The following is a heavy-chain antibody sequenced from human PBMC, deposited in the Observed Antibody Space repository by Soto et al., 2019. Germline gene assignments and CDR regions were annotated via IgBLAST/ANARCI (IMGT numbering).Heavy chain of an antibody. CDR3: ARGFCSSTTCRPLY. Sequence: SETLSLTCTVSGGSISSSSYYWGWIRQPPGKGLEWIGSIYYSGSTYYNPSLKGRFTISRDNAKNSLYLQMNSLRGEDTAVYYCARGFCSSTTCRPLYWGQGTLVTVSS. CDR2: IYYSGST. CDR1: GGSISSSSYY. D-gene: IGHD2-2*01. J-gene: IGHJ4*02. V-gene: IGHV4-39*02.